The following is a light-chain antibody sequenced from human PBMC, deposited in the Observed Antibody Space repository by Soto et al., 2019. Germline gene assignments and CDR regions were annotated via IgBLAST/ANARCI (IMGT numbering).Light chain of an antibody. CDR2: DVS. J-gene: IGKJ1*01. Sequence: THSPSTLSASVGDRVTITCRASQSIGDSLAWYQQKPGKAPYLLISDVSSLERGVPSRFSGSGSGTEFTLTISSMQPDDFATFYCQQYNGYSRTFGQGTKVDIK. CDR3: QQYNGYSRT. V-gene: IGKV1-5*01. CDR1: QSIGDS.